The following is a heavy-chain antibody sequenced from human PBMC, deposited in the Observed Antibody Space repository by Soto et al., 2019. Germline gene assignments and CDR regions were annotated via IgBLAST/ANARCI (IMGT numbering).Heavy chain of an antibody. V-gene: IGHV3-43*01. CDR1: GFTFDDYT. J-gene: IGHJ2*01. CDR2: ISWDGGTT. Sequence: EMQLVESGGVVVQPGGSLRLSCAASGFTFDDYTMHWVRQVPGKGLDWVSTISWDGGTTYYADSVKGRFTISRDNSKSPLYRQMTGLTTDTGAFYYFPKGGDYWYFDLWGRGTLATVSS. CDR3: PKGGDYWYFDL. D-gene: IGHD3-16*01.